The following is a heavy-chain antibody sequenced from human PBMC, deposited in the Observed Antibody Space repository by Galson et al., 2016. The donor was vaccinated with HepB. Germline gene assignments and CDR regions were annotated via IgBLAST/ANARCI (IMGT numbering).Heavy chain of an antibody. D-gene: IGHD3-22*01. CDR2: IYYSGST. CDR3: ATLTYYYDSKAGAFDI. V-gene: IGHV4-61*01. CDR1: DVSLSIRSYY. J-gene: IGHJ3*02. Sequence: ETLSLTCSVSDVSLSIRSYYWGWIRQPPGKGLEWIGYIYYSGSTKYNPSLKSRVTISVDTSKNQFSLNLSSVTAADTAVYYCATLTYYYDSKAGAFDIWGQGTMVTVSS.